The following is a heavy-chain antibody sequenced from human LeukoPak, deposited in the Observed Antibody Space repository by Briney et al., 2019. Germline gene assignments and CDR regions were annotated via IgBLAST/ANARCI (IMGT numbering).Heavy chain of an antibody. CDR2: IYPGDSET. J-gene: IGHJ4*02. Sequence: GESLKISCKGSGYRFTSYWIGWVRQMPGKGLEWMGIIYPGDSETRYSPSFQGQVTISADKSISTAYLQWSSLKASDTAMYYCAIRRPVAGDDYWGQGTLVTVSS. CDR1: GYRFTSYW. D-gene: IGHD6-19*01. V-gene: IGHV5-51*01. CDR3: AIRRPVAGDDY.